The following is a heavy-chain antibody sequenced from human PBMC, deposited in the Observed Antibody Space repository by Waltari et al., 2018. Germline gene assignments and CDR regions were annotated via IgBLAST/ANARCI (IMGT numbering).Heavy chain of an antibody. D-gene: IGHD6-13*01. CDR1: GGSISSYY. Sequence: QVQLQESGPGLVKPSETLSLTCTVSGGSISSYYWSWIRQPAGKGLEWIGRIYTRGSPNYNPSLKSRVTMSVDTSKNQFSLKLSSVTAADTAVYYCAREEAAAGTGLVYWGQGTLVTVSS. CDR3: AREEAAAGTGLVY. J-gene: IGHJ4*02. CDR2: IYTRGSP. V-gene: IGHV4-4*07.